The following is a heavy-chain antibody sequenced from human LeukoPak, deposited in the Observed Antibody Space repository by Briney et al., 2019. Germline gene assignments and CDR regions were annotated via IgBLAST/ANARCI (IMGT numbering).Heavy chain of an antibody. D-gene: IGHD6-13*01. CDR1: GYTLTELY. Sequence: ASVKVSCKVSGYTLTELYMHWVRQAPGKGLEWMGGFDPEDGETIYAQKFQGRVTMTEDTSTDTAYMELSSLRSEDTAVYYCASPGAAAGTGWFDPRGQGTLVTVSS. J-gene: IGHJ5*02. V-gene: IGHV1-24*01. CDR3: ASPGAAAGTGWFDP. CDR2: FDPEDGET.